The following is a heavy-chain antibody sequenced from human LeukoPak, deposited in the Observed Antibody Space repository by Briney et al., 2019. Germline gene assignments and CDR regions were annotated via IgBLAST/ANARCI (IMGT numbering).Heavy chain of an antibody. CDR2: ISGSGGST. D-gene: IGHD3-22*01. V-gene: IGHV3-23*01. J-gene: IGHJ4*02. CDR1: GFTFSSYA. Sequence: GGSLRLSCAASGFTFSSYAMSWVRQAPGKGLEWVSAISGSGGSTYYADSVKGRFTISRDNSKNTLYLQMNGLRAEDTAVYYCAMYYYDSSGYYGGPFDYWGQGTLVTVSS. CDR3: AMYYYDSSGYYGGPFDY.